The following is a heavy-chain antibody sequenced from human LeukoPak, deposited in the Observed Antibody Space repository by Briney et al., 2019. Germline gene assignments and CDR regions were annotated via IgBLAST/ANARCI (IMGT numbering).Heavy chain of an antibody. V-gene: IGHV3-74*01. Sequence: PGGSLRLSCAASGFTFSTYWMHWVRQGPGKGLVWVSRITFDGRSTNYADSVKGRFTISRDNAKNTLYLQMSSLRAEDTAIYYCARAASNWAIDYWGQGNLVTVSS. D-gene: IGHD2/OR15-2a*01. CDR3: ARAASNWAIDY. J-gene: IGHJ4*02. CDR2: ITFDGRST. CDR1: GFTFSTYW.